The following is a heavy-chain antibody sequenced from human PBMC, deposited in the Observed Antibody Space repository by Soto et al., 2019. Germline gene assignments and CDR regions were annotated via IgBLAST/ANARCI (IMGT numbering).Heavy chain of an antibody. J-gene: IGHJ4*02. CDR3: ARALDRGYDFWSGYYPFGY. D-gene: IGHD3-3*01. CDR1: GGTFSSYA. CDR2: IIPIFGTA. Sequence: SVKVSCKASGGTFSSYAISWVRQAPGQGLEWMGGIIPIFGTANYAQKFQGRVTITADKSTSTAYMELSSLRSEDTAVYYCARALDRGYDFWSGYYPFGYWGQGTLVTVSS. V-gene: IGHV1-69*06.